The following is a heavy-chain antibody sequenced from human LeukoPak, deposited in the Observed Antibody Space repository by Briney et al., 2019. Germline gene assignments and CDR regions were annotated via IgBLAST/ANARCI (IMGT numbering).Heavy chain of an antibody. CDR2: IYHNGNI. Sequence: SETLSLTCTVSGDSISGSSYYWGWIRQPPGEGLEWSGSIYHNGNIYYNPSLKRRVSISVDTSKNQFSLKLSSVTAADTAVYYCARHDRRTGSHFDYWGQGTLVTVSS. CDR3: ARHDRRTGSHFDY. CDR1: GDSISGSSYY. D-gene: IGHD1-14*01. V-gene: IGHV4-39*01. J-gene: IGHJ4*02.